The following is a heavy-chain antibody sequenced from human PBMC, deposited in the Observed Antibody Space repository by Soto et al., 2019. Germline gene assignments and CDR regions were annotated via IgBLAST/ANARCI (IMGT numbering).Heavy chain of an antibody. V-gene: IGHV3-49*03. CDR2: IRSKAYGGTT. CDR1: GFTFGDYA. Sequence: GGSLRLSCTASGFTFGDYAMSWFRQAPGKGLEWVGFIRSKAYGGTTEYAASVKGRFTISRDDSKSIAYLQMNSLKTEDTAVYYCTREHSPTGPNEFDAFDIWGQGTMVTVSS. J-gene: IGHJ3*02. D-gene: IGHD1-1*01. CDR3: TREHSPTGPNEFDAFDI.